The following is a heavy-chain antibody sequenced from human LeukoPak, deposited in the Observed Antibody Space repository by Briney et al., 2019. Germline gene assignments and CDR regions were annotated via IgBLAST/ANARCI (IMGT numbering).Heavy chain of an antibody. Sequence: PSETLSLICSVSTDSTNTYYWSWIRQSPAKGLEWIRHIYHSGSTDYNPSFKSRVTISIDMSKKQFSLKLTSVTVADTAMYYCVRLRWELLAPYFDHWGQGAFVIVSS. D-gene: IGHD2-15*01. J-gene: IGHJ4*02. CDR2: IYHSGST. V-gene: IGHV4-59*01. CDR1: TDSTNTYY. CDR3: VRLRWELLAPYFDH.